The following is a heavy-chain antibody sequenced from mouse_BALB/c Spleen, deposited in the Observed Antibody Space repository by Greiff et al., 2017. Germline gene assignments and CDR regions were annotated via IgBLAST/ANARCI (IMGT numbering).Heavy chain of an antibody. V-gene: IGHV7-3*02. J-gene: IGHJ3*01. CDR2: IRNKANGYTT. CDR1: GFTFTDYY. Sequence: EVKLMESGGGLVQPGGSLRLSCATSGFTFTDYYMSWVRQPPGKALEWLGFIRNKANGYTTEYSASVKGRFTISRDNSQSILYLQMNTLRAEDSATYYCARDIWFAYWGQGTLVTVSA. CDR3: ARDIWFAY.